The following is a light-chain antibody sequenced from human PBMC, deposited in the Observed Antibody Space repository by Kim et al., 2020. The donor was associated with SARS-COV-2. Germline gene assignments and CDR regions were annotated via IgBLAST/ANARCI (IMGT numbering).Light chain of an antibody. Sequence: GQSVTLSCTGTNNDVGGYNYVSWYQQSPGKAPKLLVYDVSRRPSGVSDRFSGSKSGNTASLTISGLQAEDEADYYCCSYAGTYTSLFGGGTKLTVL. CDR2: DVS. J-gene: IGLJ3*02. CDR1: NNDVGGYNY. V-gene: IGLV2-11*01. CDR3: CSYAGTYTSL.